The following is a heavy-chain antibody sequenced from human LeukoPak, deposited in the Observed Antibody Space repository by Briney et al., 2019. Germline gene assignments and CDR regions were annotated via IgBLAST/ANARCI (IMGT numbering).Heavy chain of an antibody. J-gene: IGHJ4*02. CDR3: ARDHMVRGVIISWYFDY. Sequence: GGSLRLSCAASGFTFSSYSMNWVRQAPGKGLEWVSSIGSSSSYIYYADSVKGRFTISRDNAKNSLYLQMNSLRAEDTAVYYCARDHMVRGVIISWYFDYWGQGTLVTVSS. CDR2: IGSSSSYI. D-gene: IGHD3-10*01. CDR1: GFTFSSYS. V-gene: IGHV3-21*01.